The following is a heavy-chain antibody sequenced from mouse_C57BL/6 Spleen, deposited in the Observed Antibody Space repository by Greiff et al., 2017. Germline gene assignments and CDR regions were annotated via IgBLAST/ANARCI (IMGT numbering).Heavy chain of an antibody. V-gene: IGHV1-52*01. CDR3: ARSGETAQALAY. Sequence: QVQLQQPGAELVRPGSSVKLSCKASGYTFTSYWMHWVKQRPIQGLEWIGNIDPSDSETHYNQKFKDKATLTVDKSSSTAYMQLSSLTSEDSAVYYCARSGETAQALAYWGQGTLVTVSA. D-gene: IGHD3-2*02. CDR1: GYTFTSYW. J-gene: IGHJ3*01. CDR2: IDPSDSET.